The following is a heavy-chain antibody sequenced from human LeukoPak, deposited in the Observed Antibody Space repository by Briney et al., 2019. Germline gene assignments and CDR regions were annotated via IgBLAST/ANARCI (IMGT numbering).Heavy chain of an antibody. CDR3: ARDVGMGAKFYFDY. D-gene: IGHD1-26*01. Sequence: ASVKVSCKASGYTFTSYYMYWVRQAPGQGLEWMGVINPSGGSTSYAQKFQGRVTMTRDTSTSTVYMELSSLRSEDTAVYFCARDVGMGAKFYFDYWGQGTLVTVSS. CDR2: INPSGGST. V-gene: IGHV1-46*01. J-gene: IGHJ4*02. CDR1: GYTFTSYY.